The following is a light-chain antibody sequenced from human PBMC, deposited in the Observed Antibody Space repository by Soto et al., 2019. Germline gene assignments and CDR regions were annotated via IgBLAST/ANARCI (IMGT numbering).Light chain of an antibody. CDR1: QSILRN. CDR3: QHYYNWTRT. J-gene: IGKJ1*01. CDR2: GAS. Sequence: EIVMTQSPATLSVSPGERATLSCSATQSILRNLAWYQHKPGQPPRLLIYGASTRATGIPGRFSGSGAGTEFTLTISSLQSVDFVVSFSQHYYNWTRTFGQGTK. V-gene: IGKV3-15*01.